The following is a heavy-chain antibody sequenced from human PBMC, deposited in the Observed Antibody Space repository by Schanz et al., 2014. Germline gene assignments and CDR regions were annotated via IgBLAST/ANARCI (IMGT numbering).Heavy chain of an antibody. CDR2: IPYDGNNK. J-gene: IGHJ3*01. V-gene: IGHV3-30*02. CDR3: ARDGGRDGYNLAFDV. CDR1: GFAFTSNA. Sequence: QVQLVESGGGLVQPGGSLRLSCEASGFAFTSNAMTWVRQAPGKGLEWVAFIPYDGNNKYYADSVKGRFIISRDSSKNTLFLQMNSLRAEDTAVYFCARDGGRDGYNLAFDVWGQGTLVTVSS. D-gene: IGHD5-12*01.